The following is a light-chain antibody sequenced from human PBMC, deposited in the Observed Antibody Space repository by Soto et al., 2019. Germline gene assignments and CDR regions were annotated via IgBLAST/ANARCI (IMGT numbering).Light chain of an antibody. CDR1: SSNIGSND. J-gene: IGLJ1*01. V-gene: IGLV1-47*01. CDR3: AAWDDTLSGAHYV. Sequence: QSVLTQPPSASETPGQRVTISCSGSSSNIGSNDVFWYQQLPGTAPKLLIFKNNQRPSGVPPRFSGSKSGASAALALSGLRSEDEGDYYCAAWDDTLSGAHYVFGSGAKGTVL. CDR2: KNN.